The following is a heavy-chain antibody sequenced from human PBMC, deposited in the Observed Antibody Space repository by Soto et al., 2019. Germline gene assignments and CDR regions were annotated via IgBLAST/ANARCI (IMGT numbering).Heavy chain of an antibody. CDR3: ARGGETGNPYDILTGPIDY. D-gene: IGHD3-9*01. J-gene: IGHJ4*02. V-gene: IGHV3-33*01. CDR2: IWYDGSNK. CDR1: GFTFSSYG. Sequence: SGGSLRLSCAASGFTFSSYGMHWVRQAPGKGLEWVAVIWYDGSNKYYADSVKGRFTISRDNSKNTLYLQMNSLRAEDTAVYYCARGGETGNPYDILTGPIDYWGQGTLVTVS.